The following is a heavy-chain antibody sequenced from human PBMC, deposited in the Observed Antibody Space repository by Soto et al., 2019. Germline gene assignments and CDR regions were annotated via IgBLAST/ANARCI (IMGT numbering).Heavy chain of an antibody. CDR1: GGSISSPTYY. V-gene: IGHV4-39*01. D-gene: IGHD1-1*01. CDR3: ASLPGITTSRRDY. J-gene: IGHJ4*02. CDR2: IYYSGST. Sequence: SETLSLICSVSGGSISSPTYYWVWILQPPGKGLEWIGSIYYSGSTYYSPSLKSRVTISVDTSKNQFSLKVSSVTAADTAVYYCASLPGITTSRRDYWGQGTLVTVSS.